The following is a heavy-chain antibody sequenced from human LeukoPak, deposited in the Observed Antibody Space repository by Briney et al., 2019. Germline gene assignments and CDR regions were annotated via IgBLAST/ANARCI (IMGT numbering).Heavy chain of an antibody. J-gene: IGHJ4*02. CDR3: ARVNGITGTTGY. Sequence: ASVTVSCTASGYTFTSYGISWVRQAPGQGLEWMGWISAYNGNTNYAQKLQGRVTMTTDTSTSTAYMELRSLRSDDTAVYYCARVNGITGTTGYWGQGTLVTVSS. D-gene: IGHD1-20*01. CDR1: GYTFTSYG. CDR2: ISAYNGNT. V-gene: IGHV1-18*01.